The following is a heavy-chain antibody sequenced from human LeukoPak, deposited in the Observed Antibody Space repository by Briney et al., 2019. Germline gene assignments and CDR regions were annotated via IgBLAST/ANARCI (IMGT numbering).Heavy chain of an antibody. CDR3: ARDIDRGSSGYYGMDV. V-gene: IGHV4-31*02. Sequence: SQSQSLPRTFSVGSISSGGYYWSWIRQHRGKGLEWIGYVYYWGSTYYNPSIKSRATISVDTSKNHFSLKLSSVTAADTAVYYCARDIDRGSSGYYGMDVWGQGTTVTVSS. CDR2: VYYWGST. J-gene: IGHJ6*02. D-gene: IGHD6-6*01. CDR1: VGSISSGGYY.